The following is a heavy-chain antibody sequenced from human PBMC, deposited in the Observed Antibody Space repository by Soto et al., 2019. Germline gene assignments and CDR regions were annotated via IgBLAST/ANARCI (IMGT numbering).Heavy chain of an antibody. Sequence: PGGSLRLSCAASGFTFSSYWMHWVRQAPRKGLVWVSRINSDGSSTSYADSVKGRFTISRDNAKNTLYLQMNSLRAEDTAVYYCARDMYSSGWNYYYYYGMDVWGQGTTVTVSS. D-gene: IGHD6-19*01. V-gene: IGHV3-74*01. CDR1: GFTFSSYW. J-gene: IGHJ6*02. CDR3: ARDMYSSGWNYYYYYGMDV. CDR2: INSDGSST.